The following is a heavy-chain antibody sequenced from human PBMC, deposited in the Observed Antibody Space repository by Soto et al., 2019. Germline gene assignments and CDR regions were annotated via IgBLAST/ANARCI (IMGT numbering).Heavy chain of an antibody. J-gene: IGHJ4*02. D-gene: IGHD6-25*01. V-gene: IGHV1-8*02. CDR1: GYTFTSYG. Sequence: ASVNVSCKASGYTFTSYGISWVRQAAGQGLEWMGWMNPNNGNAGFAQKFRGRINMTRNTSISTAYLELSSLRSDDSAVYFCARRKERSGPYYLDLWGQGTQVTVSS. CDR3: ARRKERSGPYYLDL. CDR2: MNPNNGNA.